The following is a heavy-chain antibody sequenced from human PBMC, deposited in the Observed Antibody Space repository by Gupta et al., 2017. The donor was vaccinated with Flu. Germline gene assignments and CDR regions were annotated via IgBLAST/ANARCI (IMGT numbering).Heavy chain of an antibody. D-gene: IGHD3-22*01. CDR2: IIPILGIA. J-gene: IGHJ4*02. CDR1: GGTFSSYT. Sequence: QVQLVQSGAEVKKPGSSGKVSCKASGGTFSSYTISWGRQAPGQGLEWMGRIIPILGIANYAQKFQGRVTITADKSTSTAYMELSSLRSEDTAVYYCARDGGGIHYYDSSGVYWGQGTLVTVSS. CDR3: ARDGGGIHYYDSSGVY. V-gene: IGHV1-69*08.